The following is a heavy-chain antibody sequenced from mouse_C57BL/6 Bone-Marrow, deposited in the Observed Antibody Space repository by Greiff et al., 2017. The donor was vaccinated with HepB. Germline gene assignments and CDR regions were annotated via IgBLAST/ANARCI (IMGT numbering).Heavy chain of an antibody. Sequence: EVKLMESGGDLVKPGGSLKLSCAASGFTFSSYGMSWVRQTPDKRLEWVATISSGGSYTYYPDSVKGRFTISRDNAKNTLYLQMSSLKSEDTAMYYCARRDSSGYVAMDYWGQGTSVTVSS. CDR3: ARRDSSGYVAMDY. CDR1: GFTFSSYG. CDR2: ISSGGSYT. D-gene: IGHD3-2*02. V-gene: IGHV5-6*02. J-gene: IGHJ4*01.